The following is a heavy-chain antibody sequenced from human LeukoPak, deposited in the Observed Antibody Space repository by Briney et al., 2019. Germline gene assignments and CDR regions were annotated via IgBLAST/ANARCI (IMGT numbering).Heavy chain of an antibody. D-gene: IGHD3-10*01. J-gene: IGHJ6*02. Sequence: PGGSLRLSCAASGFTFSSYSMNWVRQAPGKGLEWVAVISYDGSNKYYADPMKGRFTISRDNSKNTLYLQVNSLRIEDTAVYYCAKDSSSGSSYYFHGMEVWGQGTTVTVSS. CDR3: AKDSSSGSSYYFHGMEV. CDR1: GFTFSSYS. V-gene: IGHV3-30*18. CDR2: ISYDGSNK.